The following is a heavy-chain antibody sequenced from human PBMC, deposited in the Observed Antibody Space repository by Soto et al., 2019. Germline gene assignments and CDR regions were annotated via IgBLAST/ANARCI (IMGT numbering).Heavy chain of an antibody. CDR1: GFTFSSYS. D-gene: IGHD3-3*01. J-gene: IGHJ6*02. CDR2: ISSSSSYI. CDR3: ARVNHDFWSGPDYSYYGMDV. Sequence: GSLRLSCAASGFTFSSYSMNWVRQAPGKGLEWVSSISSSSSYIYYADSVKGRFTISRDNAKNSLYLQMNSLRAEDTAVYYCARVNHDFWSGPDYSYYGMDVWGQGTTVTVSS. V-gene: IGHV3-21*01.